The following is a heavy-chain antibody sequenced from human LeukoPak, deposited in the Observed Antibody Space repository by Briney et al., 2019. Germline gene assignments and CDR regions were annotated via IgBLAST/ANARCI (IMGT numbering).Heavy chain of an antibody. Sequence: GGSLRLSCLGSGFGFSNYWMTWLRQAPGEGLEWVANIKEDGSVIYYADSVKGRFTISRDNAKNSAYLQMNSLRVEDTALYYCATGRWFGEFAGSAFEDWGQGTLVTVSS. D-gene: IGHD3-10*01. CDR2: IKEDGSVI. J-gene: IGHJ4*02. CDR1: GFGFSNYW. V-gene: IGHV3-7*01. CDR3: ATGRWFGEFAGSAFED.